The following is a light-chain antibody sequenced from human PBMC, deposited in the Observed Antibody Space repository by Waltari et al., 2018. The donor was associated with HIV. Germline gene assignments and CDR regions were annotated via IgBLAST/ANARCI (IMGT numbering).Light chain of an antibody. V-gene: IGKV3-15*01. CDR3: QQYNNWPPYT. Sequence: ETVMTQSPATLSVSPGERVTLSCRASQSVSSNLAWYQQKPGQAPRLLIYGASTRATGIPARFSGSGSGTEFTLTISGLQSEDFAVYYCQQYNNWPPYTFGQGTKLEIK. CDR2: GAS. J-gene: IGKJ2*01. CDR1: QSVSSN.